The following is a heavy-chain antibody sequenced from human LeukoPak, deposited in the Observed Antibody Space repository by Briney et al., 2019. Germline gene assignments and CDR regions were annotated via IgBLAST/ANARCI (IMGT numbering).Heavy chain of an antibody. D-gene: IGHD6-19*01. CDR1: VDSISGYY. V-gene: IGHV4-59*01. J-gene: IGHJ4*02. CDR3: ARDGVAGGFDY. CDR2: IHYSGST. Sequence: PSETLSLTCTVSVDSISGYYWSWIRQAPGKGLEWIGYIHYSGSTNHNSSLKSRVTISVDTSKNQYSLKLSSVTAADTAVYYCARDGVAGGFDYWGQGTLVTVSS.